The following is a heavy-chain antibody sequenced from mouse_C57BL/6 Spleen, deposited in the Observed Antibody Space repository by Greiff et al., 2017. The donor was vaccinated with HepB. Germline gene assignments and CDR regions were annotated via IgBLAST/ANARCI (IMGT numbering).Heavy chain of an antibody. CDR2: IWRGGST. CDR3: ALHYGNFAWVAY. V-gene: IGHV2-5*01. CDR1: GFSLTSYG. J-gene: IGHJ3*01. Sequence: QVQLKQSGPGLVQPSQSLSITCTVSGFSLTSYGVHWVRQSPGKGLEWLGVIWRGGSTDYNAAFMSRLSITKDNSKSQVFFIMNSLKADATAIYYCALHYGNFAWVAYWGQGTLVTVSA. D-gene: IGHD2-1*01.